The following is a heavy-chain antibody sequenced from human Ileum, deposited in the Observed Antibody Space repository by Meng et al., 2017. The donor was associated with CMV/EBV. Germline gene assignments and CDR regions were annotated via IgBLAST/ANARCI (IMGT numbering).Heavy chain of an antibody. CDR1: GVTFSDHY. CDR3: ASQDYRSGWYSVDY. Sequence: SGVTFSDHYMSWIRQAPGKGLEWVSYISTSGSTIYYADSVKGRFTISRDNDKNSVYLQMNNLGADDTAVYFCASQDYRSGWYSVDYWGQGTLVTVSS. J-gene: IGHJ4*02. D-gene: IGHD6-19*01. V-gene: IGHV3-11*04. CDR2: ISTSGSTI.